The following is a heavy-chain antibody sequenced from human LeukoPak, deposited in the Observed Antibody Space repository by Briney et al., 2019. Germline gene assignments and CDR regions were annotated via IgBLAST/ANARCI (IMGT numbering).Heavy chain of an antibody. V-gene: IGHV4-61*02. Sequence: SQTLSLTCTVSGGSISSGSYYWSWIRQPAGKGLEWIGRIYTSGSTNYNPSLKSRVTTSVDTSKNQFSLKLSSVTAADTAVYYCAREPLLWFGERRRAFDPWGQGTLVTVSS. J-gene: IGHJ5*02. D-gene: IGHD3-10*01. CDR1: GGSISSGSYY. CDR2: IYTSGST. CDR3: AREPLLWFGERRRAFDP.